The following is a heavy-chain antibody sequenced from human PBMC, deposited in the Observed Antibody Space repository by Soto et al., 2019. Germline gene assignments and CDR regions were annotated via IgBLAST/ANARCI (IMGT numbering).Heavy chain of an antibody. CDR3: ARGGLWFGEFDY. CDR1: GGSFSGYY. D-gene: IGHD3-10*01. J-gene: IGHJ4*02. Sequence: SETLSLTCAVYGGSFSGYYWSWIRQPPGKGLEWIGEINHSGSTNYNPSLKSRVTITVDTPKNQFSLKLSSGTAADTAVYYCARGGLWFGEFDYWGQGTLVTVSS. CDR2: INHSGST. V-gene: IGHV4-34*01.